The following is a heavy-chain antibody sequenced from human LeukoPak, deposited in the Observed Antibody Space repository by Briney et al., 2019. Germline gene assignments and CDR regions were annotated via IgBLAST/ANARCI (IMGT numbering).Heavy chain of an antibody. D-gene: IGHD3-10*01. Sequence: PGGSLRLSCVASGVTVRSNYMSWVREAPGEGVEWVSVIYSGGRTYYADAVKGRFTMSRDNSKNTVYLQMNSLTAEDTAVYYCARDFETGGYYYYGMDVWGQGTTVTVSS. J-gene: IGHJ6*02. CDR2: IYSGGRT. V-gene: IGHV3-53*01. CDR3: ARDFETGGYYYYGMDV. CDR1: GVTVRSNY.